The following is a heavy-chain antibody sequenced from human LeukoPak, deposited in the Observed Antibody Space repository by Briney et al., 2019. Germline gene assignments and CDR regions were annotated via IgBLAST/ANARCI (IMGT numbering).Heavy chain of an antibody. CDR3: ARDPPPSITIFGVLV. Sequence: PGGSLRLSCAASGFTVSSNYMSWVRQAPGKGLEWVSVIYSGGSTYYADSVKGRFTISRDNSKNTLYLQMNSLRAEDTAVYYCARDPPPSITIFGVLVWGKGTTVTVSS. D-gene: IGHD3-3*01. J-gene: IGHJ6*04. CDR2: IYSGGST. CDR1: GFTVSSNY. V-gene: IGHV3-53*01.